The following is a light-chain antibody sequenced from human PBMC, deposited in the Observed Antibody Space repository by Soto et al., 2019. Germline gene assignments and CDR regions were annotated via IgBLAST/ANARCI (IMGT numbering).Light chain of an antibody. CDR2: KVS. J-gene: IGKJ2*01. V-gene: IGKV2-30*01. Sequence: DVVMTQSPLSLSVTLGQPASISCRSTESLEYSDGSTFLNWFQQRPGQSPRRLLYKVSNRDSGVPDRFSGSGSGTDFTPKISRVEAEDVGVYFCMQGRYWATFGQGTKLEIK. CDR1: ESLEYSDGSTF. CDR3: MQGRYWAT.